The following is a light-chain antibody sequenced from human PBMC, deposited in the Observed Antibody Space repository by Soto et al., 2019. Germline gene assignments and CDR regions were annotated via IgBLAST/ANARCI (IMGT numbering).Light chain of an antibody. CDR2: DAS. CDR3: QQFNSYPAT. J-gene: IGKJ5*01. V-gene: IGKV1-13*02. CDR1: QGISSA. Sequence: AIQLTQSPPSLSASVGDRVTITCRASQGISSALAWYQQKPGKAPKVLIYDASSLESGVPSRFSGSGSGTDFTLTISSLQPEDFATYYCQQFNSYPATFGQGTRLEIK.